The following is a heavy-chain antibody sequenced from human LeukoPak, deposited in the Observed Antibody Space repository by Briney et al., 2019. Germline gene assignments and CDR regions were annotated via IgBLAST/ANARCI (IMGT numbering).Heavy chain of an antibody. CDR2: ISSFSNTI. Sequence: GGSLRLSCVASGFTFSSYTMNWVRQAPGKELEWISYISSFSNTIYYADSVKGRFTISRDNAKNSLYLQTNSLRAEDTAVYYCARDLGLDCWGQGTLVTVSS. D-gene: IGHD7-27*01. CDR1: GFTFSSYT. CDR3: ARDLGLDC. J-gene: IGHJ4*02. V-gene: IGHV3-48*04.